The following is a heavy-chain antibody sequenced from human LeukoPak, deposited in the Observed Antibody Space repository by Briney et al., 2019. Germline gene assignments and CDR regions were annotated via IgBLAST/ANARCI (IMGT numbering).Heavy chain of an antibody. D-gene: IGHD2-2*01. J-gene: IGHJ5*02. Sequence: SETLSLTCAVYGGSFSGYYWSWIRQPPGKGLEWIGEINHSGSTNYNPSLKGRVTISVDTSKNQFSLKLSSVTAADTAVYYCARRGQRGYCSSTSCYHRYNWFDPWGQGTLVTVSS. V-gene: IGHV4-34*01. CDR2: INHSGST. CDR1: GGSFSGYY. CDR3: ARRGQRGYCSSTSCYHRYNWFDP.